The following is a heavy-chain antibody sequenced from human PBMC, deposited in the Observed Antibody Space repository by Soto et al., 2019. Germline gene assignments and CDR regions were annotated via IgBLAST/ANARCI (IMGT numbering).Heavy chain of an antibody. V-gene: IGHV4-38-2*01. CDR3: ARVGPWVPYYYDSSPYTFENWFDH. CDR2: SYHGGST. D-gene: IGHD3-22*01. CDR1: GYSISSGYY. Sequence: SETLSLTCAVSGYSISSGYYWGWLRQPPGKGLECIGSSYHGGSTYYNPSLNSRVTLSIDMTNNYVSLILNSVTAADTAVYYCARVGPWVPYYYDSSPYTFENWFDHWGQGTLVTVSS. J-gene: IGHJ5*02.